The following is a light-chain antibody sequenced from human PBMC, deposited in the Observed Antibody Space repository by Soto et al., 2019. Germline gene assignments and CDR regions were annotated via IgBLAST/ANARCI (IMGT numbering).Light chain of an antibody. J-gene: IGKJ1*01. CDR2: DAS. Sequence: EVVLTQFPGTLSLSPGERATLSCRASQSISQSLAWYQQRPGQSPRLLIYDASRRATGIPDRFTGSGFGTDFTLTISRLAPEDLAVYYCQQYGGSPRTFGQGTKVELK. CDR3: QQYGGSPRT. CDR1: QSISQS. V-gene: IGKV3-20*01.